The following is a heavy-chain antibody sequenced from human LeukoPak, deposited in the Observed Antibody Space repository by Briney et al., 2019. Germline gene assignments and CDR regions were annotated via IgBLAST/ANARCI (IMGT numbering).Heavy chain of an antibody. V-gene: IGHV4-34*01. J-gene: IGHJ6*04. Sequence: SETLSLTCAVYGGSFSGYYWSWIRQPPGKGLEWIGEINHSGSTNYNPSLKSRVTISVDTSENQFSLKLSSVAAADTAVYYCARRGSEYQLPQYYYYGMDVWGKGTTVTVSS. CDR3: ARRGSEYQLPQYYYYGMDV. D-gene: IGHD2-2*01. CDR1: GGSFSGYY. CDR2: INHSGST.